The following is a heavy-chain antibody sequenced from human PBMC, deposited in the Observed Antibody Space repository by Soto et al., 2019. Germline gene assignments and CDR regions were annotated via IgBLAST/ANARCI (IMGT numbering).Heavy chain of an antibody. CDR3: ARDSPLYCSSSSCYSGWFDP. Sequence: AASVKVSCKASGYTFSGYYMHWVRQAPGQGLEWMGWINPNSGGTNYAQKFQGRVTMTRDTSISTAYMELSRLRSDDTAVYYCARDSPLYCSSSSCYSGWFDPWGQGTLVTVSS. J-gene: IGHJ5*02. D-gene: IGHD2-2*01. CDR1: GYTFSGYY. CDR2: INPNSGGT. V-gene: IGHV1-2*02.